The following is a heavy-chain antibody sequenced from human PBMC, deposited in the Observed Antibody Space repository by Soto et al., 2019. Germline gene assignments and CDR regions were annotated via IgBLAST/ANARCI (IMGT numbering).Heavy chain of an antibody. Sequence: PSETLSVTCTLSCGSSSSYYWSWIRRPPVKGLEWIGYIYYSGSTNYNPSLKSRVTISVDTSKNQFSLKLSSVTAADTAVYYCARTAWGNFWSGYNWFDPWGQGTLVTVSS. CDR2: IYYSGST. CDR3: ARTAWGNFWSGYNWFDP. V-gene: IGHV4-59*01. D-gene: IGHD3-3*01. CDR1: CGSSSSYY. J-gene: IGHJ5*02.